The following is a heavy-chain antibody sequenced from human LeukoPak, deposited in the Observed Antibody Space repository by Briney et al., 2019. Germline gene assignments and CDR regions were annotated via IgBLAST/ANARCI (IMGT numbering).Heavy chain of an antibody. CDR3: ARGRGEVVVAAWDVFDI. CDR2: MFYSGTT. D-gene: IGHD2-15*01. CDR1: GGAISSYY. J-gene: IGHJ3*02. Sequence: SETLSLTCTVSGGAISSYYWSWIRQPPGQGREWIAYMFYSGTTNYNPSLRSRVTISLDTSKNQFSLRLSSVTAADTAVYYCARGRGEVVVAAWDVFDIWGQGTMVTVSS. V-gene: IGHV4-59*08.